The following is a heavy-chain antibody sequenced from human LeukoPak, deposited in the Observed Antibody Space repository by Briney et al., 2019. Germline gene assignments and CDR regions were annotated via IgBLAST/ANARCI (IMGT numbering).Heavy chain of an antibody. CDR3: ATDGGLGRIAAAGTDY. CDR1: GYTLTELS. CDR2: FDPEDGET. V-gene: IGHV1-24*01. D-gene: IGHD6-13*01. Sequence: ASVKVSCKVSGYTLTELSMHWVRQAPGKGREWMGGFDPEDGETIYAQKFQGRVTMTEDTSTDTAYMELSSLRSEDTAVYYCATDGGLGRIAAAGTDYWGQGTLVSVSS. J-gene: IGHJ4*02.